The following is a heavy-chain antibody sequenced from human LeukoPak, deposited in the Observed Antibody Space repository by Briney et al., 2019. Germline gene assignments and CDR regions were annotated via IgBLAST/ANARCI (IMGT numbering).Heavy chain of an antibody. CDR2: IEKDGSAT. CDR1: GSNFDDYN. CDR3: ARAGVTNQLGETYWYFDL. D-gene: IGHD1-1*01. Sequence: GGSLRLSCTASGSNFDDYNMSWSRQAPGKGLEWVAKIEKDGSATYYVDSMKGRFTVSRDNAANSLYLQMSNLGVEDTALYSCARAGVTNQLGETYWYFDLWGRGTLVTVSS. V-gene: IGHV3-7*01. J-gene: IGHJ2*01.